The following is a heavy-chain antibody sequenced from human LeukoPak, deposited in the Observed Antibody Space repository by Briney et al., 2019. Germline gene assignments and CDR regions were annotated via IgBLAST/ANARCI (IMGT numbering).Heavy chain of an antibody. Sequence: SETLSLTCTVSGGSISSGGYYWSWIRQHPGKGLEWIGYIYYSGSTYYNPSLKSRVTISVDTSKNQFSLKLSSVTAADTAVYYCARVGQLVNGYYYYYMDVWGKGTTVTVSS. J-gene: IGHJ6*03. CDR2: IYYSGST. CDR1: GGSISSGGYY. D-gene: IGHD6-6*01. CDR3: ARVGQLVNGYYYYYMDV. V-gene: IGHV4-31*03.